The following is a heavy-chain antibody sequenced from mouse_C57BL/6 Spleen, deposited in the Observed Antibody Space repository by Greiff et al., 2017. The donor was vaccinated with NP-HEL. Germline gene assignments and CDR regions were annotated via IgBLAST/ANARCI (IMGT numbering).Heavy chain of an antibody. J-gene: IGHJ4*01. CDR3: ARGYGGYYGGDYAMDY. D-gene: IGHD2-3*01. CDR1: GYTFTDYN. V-gene: IGHV1-18*01. CDR2: INPNNGGT. Sequence: EVQLQQSGPELVKPGASVKIPCKASGYTFTDYNMDWVKQSHGKSLEWIGDINPNNGGTIYNQKFKGKATLTVDKSSSPAYMELRRLTSEDTAVDYCARGYGGYYGGDYAMDYWGQGTSVTVSS.